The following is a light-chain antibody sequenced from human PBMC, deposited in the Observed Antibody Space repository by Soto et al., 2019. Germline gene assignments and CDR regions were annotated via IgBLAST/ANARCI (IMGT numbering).Light chain of an antibody. CDR3: QQYNTYSPERT. V-gene: IGKV1-5*03. CDR2: KAS. CDR1: QNIDNW. J-gene: IGKJ1*01. Sequence: DFQMTQSPSTLSASVGDRVTITCRASQNIDNWLAWYQQKPGKAPKLLIYKASSLESGVPSRFSGSGSGTEFTLTISSLQPDDFATYYCQQYNTYSPERTFGQGTKVDIK.